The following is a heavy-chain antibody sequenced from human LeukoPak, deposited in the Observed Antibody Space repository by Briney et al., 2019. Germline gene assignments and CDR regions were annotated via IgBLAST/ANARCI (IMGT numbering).Heavy chain of an antibody. CDR2: MNPNSGNT. V-gene: IGHV1-8*01. CDR3: ARGGLASYYFDC. J-gene: IGHJ4*02. Sequence: ASVKVSCKASGYTFTSYDINSVRQATGQGLEWMGWMNPNSGNTGYAQKFQGRVTMTRNTPISTAYMELSSLRSEDTTVYYCARGGLASYYFDCWGQGTLVTVSS. D-gene: IGHD6-19*01. CDR1: GYTFTSYD.